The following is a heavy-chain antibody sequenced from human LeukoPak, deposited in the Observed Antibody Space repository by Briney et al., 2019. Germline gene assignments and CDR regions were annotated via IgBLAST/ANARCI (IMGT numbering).Heavy chain of an antibody. CDR1: GYTFTSYD. CDR2: MNPNSGNT. J-gene: IGHJ5*02. Sequence: ASLKVSCKASGYTFTSYDINWVRQATGHGLEWMGWMNPNSGNTGYAQKFQGRVTMTRNTSISTAYMELSSLRSEDTAVYYCARNLLLWFGESSSDCFDPWGQGTLVTVSS. D-gene: IGHD3-10*01. V-gene: IGHV1-8*01. CDR3: ARNLLLWFGESSSDCFDP.